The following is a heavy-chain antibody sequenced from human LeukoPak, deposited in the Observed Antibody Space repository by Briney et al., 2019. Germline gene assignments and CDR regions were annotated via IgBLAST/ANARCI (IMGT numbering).Heavy chain of an antibody. CDR1: GFTFSSHD. CDR3: ARDYGGPHYFDY. D-gene: IGHD2-15*01. Sequence: GGSLRLSCAASGFTFSSHDMNWVRQAPGKGLEWVSSITTATSSYIYYADSVKGRFTISRDDAKNSLYLQMDSLRAEDTAVYYCARDYGGPHYFDYWGQGTHVTVSS. V-gene: IGHV3-21*01. CDR2: ITTATSSYI. J-gene: IGHJ4*02.